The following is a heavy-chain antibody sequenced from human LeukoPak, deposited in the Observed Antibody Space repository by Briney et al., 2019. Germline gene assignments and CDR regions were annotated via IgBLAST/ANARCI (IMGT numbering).Heavy chain of an antibody. J-gene: IGHJ4*02. CDR1: GFTFSSYW. CDR3: ARDTLYDSNDY. CDR2: IKQDGSEK. V-gene: IGHV3-7*01. Sequence: GGSLRLSCAASGFTFSSYWMSWVRQAPGKGLKWVANIKQDGSEKYYVDSVKGRFTISRDNAKNSLYLQMNSLRAEDTAVYYCARDTLYDSNDYWGQGTLVTVSS. D-gene: IGHD3-22*01.